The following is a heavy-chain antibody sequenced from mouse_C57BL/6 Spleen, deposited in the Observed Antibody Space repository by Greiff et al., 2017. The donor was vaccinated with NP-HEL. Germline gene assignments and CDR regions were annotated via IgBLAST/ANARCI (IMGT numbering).Heavy chain of an antibody. CDR3: ARRGSSMITEGFAY. V-gene: IGHV5-12*01. J-gene: IGHJ3*01. D-gene: IGHD2-4*01. Sequence: EVKLMESGGGLVQPGGSLKLSCAASGFTFSDYYMYWVRQTPEKRLEWVAYISNGGGSTYYPDTVKGRFTISRDNAKNTLYLQMSRLKSEDTAMYYCARRGSSMITEGFAYWGQGTLVTVSA. CDR1: GFTFSDYY. CDR2: ISNGGGST.